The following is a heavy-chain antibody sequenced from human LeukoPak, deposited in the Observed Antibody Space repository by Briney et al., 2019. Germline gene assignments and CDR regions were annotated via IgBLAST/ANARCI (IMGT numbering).Heavy chain of an antibody. CDR3: ARDSRGSYRGHFDY. D-gene: IGHD1-26*01. J-gene: IGHJ4*02. CDR1: GGSISSYY. V-gene: IGHV4-59*01. Sequence: KTSETLSLTCTVSGGSISSYYWSWIRQPPGKGLEWIGYIYYSGSTNYNPSLKSRVTISVDTSKNQFSLKLSSVTAADTAVYYCARDSRGSYRGHFDYWGQGTLVTVSS. CDR2: IYYSGST.